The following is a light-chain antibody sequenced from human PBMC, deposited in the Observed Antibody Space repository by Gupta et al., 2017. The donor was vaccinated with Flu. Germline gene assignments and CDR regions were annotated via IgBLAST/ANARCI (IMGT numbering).Light chain of an antibody. J-gene: IGKJ1*01. CDR1: QSVSTN. CDR3: QQFNTWPET. CDR2: GAS. V-gene: IGKV3-15*01. Sequence: EIVMTQSPGTLSVAPGERATLSCRASQSVSTNLAWYQQKPGQAPRLLIYGASTRATGIPARFSGSGSGTEFTLTISSLQPEDFALYYCQQFNTWPETFGQGTKVEIK.